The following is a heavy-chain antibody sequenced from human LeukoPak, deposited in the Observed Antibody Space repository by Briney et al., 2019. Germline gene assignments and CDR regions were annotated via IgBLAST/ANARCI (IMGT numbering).Heavy chain of an antibody. CDR1: GYSFTSYW. Sequence: GESLKISCKGSGYSFTSYWIGWVRQMPGKGLEWMGIIYPGDSDTRYSPSFQGQVTISADKSISTAYLQWSSLKASDTAMYYCARQRQSDYGVRGAFDIWGQGTMVIVSS. D-gene: IGHD4-17*01. V-gene: IGHV5-51*01. J-gene: IGHJ3*02. CDR3: ARQRQSDYGVRGAFDI. CDR2: IYPGDSDT.